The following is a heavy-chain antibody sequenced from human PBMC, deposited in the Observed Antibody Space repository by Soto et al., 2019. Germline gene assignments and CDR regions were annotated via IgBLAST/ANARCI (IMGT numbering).Heavy chain of an antibody. CDR3: ARGYSGSYYEGFDY. J-gene: IGHJ4*02. Sequence: QVQLVESGGGVVQPGRSLRLSCAASGFTFTNYAMHWVRQAPGKGLEWVGVISYDGSNKFYADSVKGRFTISRDNSKKTLYLQMNSLRAEATAEYYCARGYSGSYYEGFDYWGQGTLVTVSS. V-gene: IGHV3-30-3*01. CDR1: GFTFTNYA. CDR2: ISYDGSNK. D-gene: IGHD1-26*01.